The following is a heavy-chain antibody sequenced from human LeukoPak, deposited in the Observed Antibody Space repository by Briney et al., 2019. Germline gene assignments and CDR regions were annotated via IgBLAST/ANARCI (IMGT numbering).Heavy chain of an antibody. CDR2: ISGSGGST. Sequence: GGSLRLSCAASGFTFSDAWMHWVRQAPGKGLEWVSAISGSGGSTYYADSVKGRFTISRDNSKNTLYLQMNSLRAEDTAVYYCAKDPKGWRRGTWFDPWGQGTLVTVSS. D-gene: IGHD3-16*01. V-gene: IGHV3-23*01. CDR1: GFTFSDAW. CDR3: AKDPKGWRRGTWFDP. J-gene: IGHJ5*02.